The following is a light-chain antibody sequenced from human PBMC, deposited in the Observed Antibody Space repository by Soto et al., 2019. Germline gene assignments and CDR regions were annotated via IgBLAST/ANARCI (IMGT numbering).Light chain of an antibody. V-gene: IGKV4-1*01. CDR3: QQYYSTPWT. CDR1: QSVLYSSNNKNY. Sequence: DIVMTQSPDSLAVSLGERATINCKSSQSVLYSSNNKNYLAWYQQKPGQPPKLLIYWASTRESGVPDRFSGSGSGTDFTLTISRPQAGDVAVYYCQQYYSTPWTFGQGTKVEIK. J-gene: IGKJ1*01. CDR2: WAS.